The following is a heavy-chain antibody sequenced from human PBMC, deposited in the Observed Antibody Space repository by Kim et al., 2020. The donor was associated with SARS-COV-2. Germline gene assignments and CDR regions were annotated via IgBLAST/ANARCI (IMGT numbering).Heavy chain of an antibody. Sequence: SETLSLTCTVSGGSISSSSYYWGWIRQPPGKGLEWIGCIYYSGSTYYNPSLKSRVTISVDTSKNQFSLKLSSVTAADTAVYYCARHGGGSFVLVVYAAYFDYWGQGTLATVPS. CDR3: ARHGGGSFVLVVYAAYFDY. CDR1: GGSISSSSYY. V-gene: IGHV4-39*01. J-gene: IGHJ4*02. D-gene: IGHD2-8*02. CDR2: IYYSGST.